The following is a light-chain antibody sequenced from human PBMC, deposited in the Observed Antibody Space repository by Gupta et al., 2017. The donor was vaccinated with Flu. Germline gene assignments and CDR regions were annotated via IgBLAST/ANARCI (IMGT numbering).Light chain of an antibody. V-gene: IGLV1-44*01. CDR1: TSNIGGNN. Sequence: SVLAQPPSASPPPGQRVTLSCSRSTSNIGGNNVNWYQQVPGTAPKLLIYGNSQRPSGGPERVSGAKSGTSASLAISGLQSEDEADYYCAAWEDSLKGNYVFGTGTKGTAL. CDR2: GNS. CDR3: AAWEDSLKGNYV. J-gene: IGLJ1*01.